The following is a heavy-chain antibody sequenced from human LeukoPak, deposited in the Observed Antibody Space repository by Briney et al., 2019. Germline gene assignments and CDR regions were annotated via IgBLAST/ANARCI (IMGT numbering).Heavy chain of an antibody. CDR1: GYTFTSYG. J-gene: IGHJ4*02. D-gene: IGHD6-13*01. V-gene: IGHV1-8*03. Sequence: RASVKVSCKASGYTFTSYGISWVRQATGQGLEWMGWMNPNSGNTGYAQKFQGRVTITRNTSISTAYMELSSLRSEDTAVYYCARSGAAAGFGFDYWGQGTLVTVSS. CDR3: ARSGAAAGFGFDY. CDR2: MNPNSGNT.